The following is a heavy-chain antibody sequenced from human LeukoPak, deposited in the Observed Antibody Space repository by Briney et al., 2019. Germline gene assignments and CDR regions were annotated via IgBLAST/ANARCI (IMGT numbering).Heavy chain of an antibody. D-gene: IGHD3-10*01. CDR2: ISGSGGST. V-gene: IGHV3-23*01. Sequence: GGSLRLSCAASGSIFTNHAINWVRQAPGKGLEWVSGISGSGGSTYYAGSVKGRFTISRDNSKNTLYMQMNSLRAEETAVYYCAKGFRSGTYPLDYWGQGTLVTVSS. CDR1: GSIFTNHA. J-gene: IGHJ4*02. CDR3: AKGFRSGTYPLDY.